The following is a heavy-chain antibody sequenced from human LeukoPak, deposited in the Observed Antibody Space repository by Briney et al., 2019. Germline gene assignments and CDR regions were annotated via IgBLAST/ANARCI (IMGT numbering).Heavy chain of an antibody. Sequence: SETLSLTCAVYGGSFSGYYWSWIRQPPGRGLEWIGEINHSGSTNYNPSLKSRVTISVDMSKDQFSLKLSSVTAADTAVYYCARGPPAKPGTGYYYGMDVWGQGTTVTVSS. CDR1: GGSFSGYY. J-gene: IGHJ6*02. CDR2: INHSGST. D-gene: IGHD2-2*01. CDR3: ARGPPAKPGTGYYYGMDV. V-gene: IGHV4-34*01.